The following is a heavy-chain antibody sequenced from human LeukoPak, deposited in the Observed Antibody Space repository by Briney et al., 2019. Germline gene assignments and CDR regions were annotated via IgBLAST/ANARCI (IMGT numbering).Heavy chain of an antibody. V-gene: IGHV3-48*04. CDR2: ISSSSSTI. CDR3: ASLGDLSLSPPPLDY. J-gene: IGHJ4*02. CDR1: GFTFSSYS. Sequence: GGSLRLSCAASGFTFSSYSMNWVRQAPGKGLEWVSYISSSSSTIYYADSVRGRFTISRDNAKNSLYLQMNSLRAEDTAVYYCASLGDLSLSPPPLDYWGQGTLVTVSS. D-gene: IGHD3-16*02.